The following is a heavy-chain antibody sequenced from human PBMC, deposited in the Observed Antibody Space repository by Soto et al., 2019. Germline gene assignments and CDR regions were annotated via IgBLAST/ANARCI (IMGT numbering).Heavy chain of an antibody. Sequence: ASVKVSCTASGYTFTSYYMHWVRQAPGQGLEWMGIINPSGGSTSYAQKFQGRVTMTRDTSTSTVYMELSSLRSEDTAVYYCARDSIAATDYYYGMDVWGQGTTVTVSS. CDR2: INPSGGST. CDR1: GYTFTSYY. D-gene: IGHD6-13*01. V-gene: IGHV1-46*01. J-gene: IGHJ6*02. CDR3: ARDSIAATDYYYGMDV.